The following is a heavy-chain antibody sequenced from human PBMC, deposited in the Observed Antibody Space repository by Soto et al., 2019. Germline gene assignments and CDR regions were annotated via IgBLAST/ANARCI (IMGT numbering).Heavy chain of an antibody. D-gene: IGHD2-15*01. Sequence: EVQLLESGGGLARPGGALRLCCTASGFTFSSYAMTWVRQAPGKGLAWVSGISGSGGTPHNTDAVKGRFTVSRDNSNNTVCLQMNSLRVEDTAVYYCARGQGIVMFPVPVGIVNRPKPTGFDYWGQGTLVTVST. CDR1: GFTFSSYA. CDR2: ISGSGGTP. V-gene: IGHV3-23*01. J-gene: IGHJ4*02. CDR3: ARGQGIVMFPVPVGIVNRPKPTGFDY.